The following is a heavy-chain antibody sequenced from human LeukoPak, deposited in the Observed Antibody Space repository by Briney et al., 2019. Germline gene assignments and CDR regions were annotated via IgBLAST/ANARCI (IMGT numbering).Heavy chain of an antibody. D-gene: IGHD5-12*01. V-gene: IGHV3-21*01. J-gene: IGHJ4*02. Sequence: GGSLRLSCTASGFTFSGYSMNWIRQAPGKGLEWVSSFGTRSTSIYHAGSVKGRFAISRDNAKNSLYLQMNSLRAEDTALYYCAREASEGFDFWGQGTLVTVSS. CDR2: FGTRSTSI. CDR3: AREASEGFDF. CDR1: GFTFSGYS.